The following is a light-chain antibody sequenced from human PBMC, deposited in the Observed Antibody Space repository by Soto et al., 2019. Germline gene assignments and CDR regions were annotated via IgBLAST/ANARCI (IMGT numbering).Light chain of an antibody. Sequence: DIQMTQSPSTLSASVGDRVTITCRASQSINRWLAWYQQRPGKAPSLLISDASSLESGVPSRFSGSGSGTEFTLTISSLQPGDFATYHCQQYNTSPWTFGQGTKVEIK. CDR2: DAS. J-gene: IGKJ1*01. CDR1: QSINRW. CDR3: QQYNTSPWT. V-gene: IGKV1-5*01.